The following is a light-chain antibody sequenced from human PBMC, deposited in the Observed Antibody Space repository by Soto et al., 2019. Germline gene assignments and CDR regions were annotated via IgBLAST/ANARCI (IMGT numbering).Light chain of an antibody. CDR1: QGIRND. V-gene: IGKV1-17*01. CDR3: LLHKSYVWT. J-gene: IGKJ1*01. CDR2: AAS. Sequence: DIQMTQSPSSLSASVGDRVTITCLASQGIRNDLSWYQQKPGKAPKRLIYAASSLQGGVPSRFSGSGSGTEFTLTITSLQPEDFATYYCLLHKSYVWTFGQGTKVDIK.